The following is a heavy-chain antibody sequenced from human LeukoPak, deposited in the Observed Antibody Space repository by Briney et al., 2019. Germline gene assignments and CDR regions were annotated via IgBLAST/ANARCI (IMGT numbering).Heavy chain of an antibody. V-gene: IGHV3-23*01. D-gene: IGHD3-22*01. CDR2: ITSRGEST. CDR3: ARDRPNYYGSDGHYYRRDGDY. CDR1: GFTFSIYA. Sequence: GGSLKLSCAASGFTFSIYAMSWVRQAPGKGLQWVSSITSRGESTWYVDSVKGRFTITRDNSENTLYLQMHSLRAEDTAVYYCARDRPNYYGSDGHYYRRDGDYWGRGTLVSVSS. J-gene: IGHJ4*02.